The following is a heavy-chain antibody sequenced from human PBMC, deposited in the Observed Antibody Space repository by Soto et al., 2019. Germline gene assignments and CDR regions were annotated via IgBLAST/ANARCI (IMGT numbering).Heavy chain of an antibody. V-gene: IGHV4-59*01. CDR3: ARFTMVRGVINYFDY. CDR1: CGSISSYH. CDR2: IYYSGST. J-gene: IGHJ4*02. D-gene: IGHD3-10*01. Sequence: SETLSLTCAVSCGSISSYHWRRIPQPPGKGLEWIGYIYYSGSTNYNPSLKSRVTISVDTSKNQFSLKLSSVTAADTAVYYCARFTMVRGVINYFDYWGQGTLVTVS.